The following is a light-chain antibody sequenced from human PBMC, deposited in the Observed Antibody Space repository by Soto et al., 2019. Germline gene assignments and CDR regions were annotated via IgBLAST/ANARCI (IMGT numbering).Light chain of an antibody. CDR1: SSNIGINT. CDR2: GNN. J-gene: IGLJ1*01. V-gene: IGLV1-44*01. Sequence: QSVLTQPPSASGTPGQTITISCSGGSSNIGINTVSWYEHLPGTAPRLLIYGNNQRPSGVPDRFSGSKSGTSASLAISGLQSEDEAHYYCATWDDSLDVHVFGNGTKLTVL. CDR3: ATWDDSLDVHV.